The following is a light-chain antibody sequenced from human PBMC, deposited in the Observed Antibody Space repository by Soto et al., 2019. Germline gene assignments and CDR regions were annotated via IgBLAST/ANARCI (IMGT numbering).Light chain of an antibody. J-gene: IGKJ2*01. Sequence: EIVLTQSPGTLSLSPGERATLSCRASQSVSSTYLAWYQQKPGQTPRLLIHGASSRATGIPDRFSGSGSGTDFTLSISRLVPEDFAVYYCHQYGSSPQTFGQGTKLEIK. V-gene: IGKV3-20*01. CDR3: HQYGSSPQT. CDR1: QSVSSTY. CDR2: GAS.